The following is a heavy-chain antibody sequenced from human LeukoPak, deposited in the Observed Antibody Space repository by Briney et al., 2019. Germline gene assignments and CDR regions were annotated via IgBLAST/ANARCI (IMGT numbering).Heavy chain of an antibody. Sequence: ASVKVSCKASGYTFTSYDINWVRQATGQGLEWMGWMNPNSGNTRYAQKFQGRVTMTRNTSISTAYMEPSSLRSEDTAVYFCARAGYGDYDLDYWGQGTLVTVSS. CDR3: ARAGYGDYDLDY. CDR2: MNPNSGNT. D-gene: IGHD4-17*01. J-gene: IGHJ4*02. CDR1: GYTFTSYD. V-gene: IGHV1-8*01.